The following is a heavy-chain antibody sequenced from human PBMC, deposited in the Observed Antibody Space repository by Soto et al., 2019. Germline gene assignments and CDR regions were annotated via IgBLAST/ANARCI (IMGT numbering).Heavy chain of an antibody. CDR3: ARDMGGYYFEPNDY. Sequence: GASVKVSCKASGYTFTSYGISWVRQAPGQGLEWMGWITANNVNTNYAQKFQGRVTMTTDTSTATAYMELRSLRSEDTAVYYCARDMGGYYFEPNDYWGQGTLVTVSS. CDR1: GYTFTSYG. CDR2: ITANNVNT. J-gene: IGHJ4*02. D-gene: IGHD3-22*01. V-gene: IGHV1-18*01.